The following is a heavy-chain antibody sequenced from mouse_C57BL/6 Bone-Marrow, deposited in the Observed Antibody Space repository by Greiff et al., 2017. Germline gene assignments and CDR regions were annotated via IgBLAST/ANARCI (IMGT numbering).Heavy chain of an antibody. CDR1: GYAFSSSW. V-gene: IGHV1-82*01. J-gene: IGHJ1*03. D-gene: IGHD2-3*01. Sequence: QVQLQQSGPELVKPGASVKISCKASGYAFSSSWMNWVKQRPGKGLEWIGRFYPGDGDTNYNGKFKGKATLTADKSSSTAYMQLCYLTSEDSAVYFCARSGDVYYVWYFDVWGTGTLVTVS. CDR3: ARSGDVYYVWYFDV. CDR2: FYPGDGDT.